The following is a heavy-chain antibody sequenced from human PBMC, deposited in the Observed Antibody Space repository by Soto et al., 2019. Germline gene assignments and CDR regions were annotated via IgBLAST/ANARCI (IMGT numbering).Heavy chain of an antibody. CDR2: ISSSRSTK. CDR3: ARGPCSSTSCYASWYYYYYGMDV. Sequence: PGGSLRLSCAASGFTFSSYSMNWVRQAPGKGLEWVSYISSSRSTKYYADSVKGRFTISRDNAKNTLYLQMNSLRAEDTAVYYCARGPCSSTSCYASWYYYYYGMDVWGQGTTVTVSS. CDR1: GFTFSSYS. D-gene: IGHD2-2*01. J-gene: IGHJ6*02. V-gene: IGHV3-48*01.